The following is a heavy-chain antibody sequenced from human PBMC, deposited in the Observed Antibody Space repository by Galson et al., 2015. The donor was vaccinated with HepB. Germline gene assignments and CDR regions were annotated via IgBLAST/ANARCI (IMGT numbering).Heavy chain of an antibody. CDR2: INAGNGNT. CDR3: ARMSMTSPFDAFDI. Sequence: SVKVSCKASGYTFTSYAMHWVRQAPGQRLEWMGWINAGNGNTKYSQKFQGRVTITRDTSASTAYMELSSLRSEDTAVYYCARMSMTSPFDAFDIWGQGTMVTVSS. CDR1: GYTFTSYA. J-gene: IGHJ3*02. V-gene: IGHV1-3*01. D-gene: IGHD2/OR15-2a*01.